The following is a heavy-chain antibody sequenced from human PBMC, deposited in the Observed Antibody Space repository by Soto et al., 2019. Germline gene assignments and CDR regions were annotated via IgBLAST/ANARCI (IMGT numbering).Heavy chain of an antibody. J-gene: IGHJ4*02. V-gene: IGHV3-30-3*01. CDR3: ASPTGIVGATRDY. CDR2: ISYDGSNK. D-gene: IGHD1-26*01. Sequence: QVQLVESGGGVVKTGRSLRLSCAASGFTFSSYAMHWVRQAPGKWLEWVAVISYDGSNKYYADSVKGRCTISRDNSKNTLYLQMNSLRAEDTAVYYCASPTGIVGATRDYWGQGTLVTVSS. CDR1: GFTFSSYA.